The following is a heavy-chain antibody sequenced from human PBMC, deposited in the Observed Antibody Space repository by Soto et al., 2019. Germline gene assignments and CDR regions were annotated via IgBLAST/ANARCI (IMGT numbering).Heavy chain of an antibody. CDR1: GGSISSYY. Sequence: SETLSLTCTVSGGSISSYYWSWIRQPPGKGLEWIGYIYYSGSTNYNPSLKSRVTISVDTSKNQFSLKLSSVTAADTAVYYCARNRRLPPSSSGWEGYCVPVDLLVFDYWGQGTLVTVSS. J-gene: IGHJ4*02. CDR3: ARNRRLPPSSSGWEGYCVPVDLLVFDY. V-gene: IGHV4-59*01. CDR2: IYYSGST. D-gene: IGHD6-19*01.